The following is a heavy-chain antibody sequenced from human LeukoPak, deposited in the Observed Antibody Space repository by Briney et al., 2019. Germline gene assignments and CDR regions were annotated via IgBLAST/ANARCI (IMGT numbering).Heavy chain of an antibody. CDR2: INPSGRI. J-gene: IGHJ6*03. V-gene: IGHV4-34*01. Sequence: PSETLSLTCAVYGGSLSGYYLTWIRQPPGKGLEWIGEINPSGRISYNPSLKSRLTISVDASKNQFSLNLRSLSAADTAVYFCARGRHEVSMIVVVMTAVSYYLDVWGKGTTVTVS. CDR1: GGSLSGYY. CDR3: ARGRHEVSMIVVVMTAVSYYLDV. D-gene: IGHD3-22*01.